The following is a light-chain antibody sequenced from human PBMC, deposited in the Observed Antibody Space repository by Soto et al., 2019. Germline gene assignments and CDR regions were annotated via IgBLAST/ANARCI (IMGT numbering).Light chain of an antibody. J-gene: IGKJ3*01. CDR1: QGIGNY. CDR2: SAS. CDR3: QESSSAPFT. V-gene: IGKV1-27*01. Sequence: DIQMTQSPSSLSASVGDRVTITCRASQGIGNYLAWYQRKPGQVPKLLIFSASTLHSGVPSRFSGSGSGTDFSLTISSLQPEDVATYYCQESSSAPFTFGPGTKVDIK.